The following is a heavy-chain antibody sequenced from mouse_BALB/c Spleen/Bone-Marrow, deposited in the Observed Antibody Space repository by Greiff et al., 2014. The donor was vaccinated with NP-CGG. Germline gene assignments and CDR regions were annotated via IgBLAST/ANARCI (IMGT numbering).Heavy chain of an antibody. J-gene: IGHJ1*01. CDR3: ARDENVGIYWYFDV. V-gene: IGHV7-3*02. Sequence: VQLQQSGGGSVRPGGSLRLSCATSGFTFTDYYMSWVRQPPGKALEWLGFIRNKANGYTTEYSASVKGRFTISRDNSQRILYLQMNTLRAEDSATYYCARDENVGIYWYFDVWGAGTTVIVSS. CDR2: IRNKANGYTT. CDR1: GFTFTDYY.